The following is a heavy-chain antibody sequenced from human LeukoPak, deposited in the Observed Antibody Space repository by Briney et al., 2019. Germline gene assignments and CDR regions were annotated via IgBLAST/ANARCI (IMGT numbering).Heavy chain of an antibody. V-gene: IGHV1-8*01. CDR3: ARRDGGNFSGWYYSMDV. CDR1: GYTFTSYD. J-gene: IGHJ6*03. CDR2: MNPNSGNT. Sequence: ASVKVSCKASGYTFTSYDINWVRQATGQGLEWMGWMNPNSGNTGYAQKFQGRVTMTRNTSISTAYMELSSLRSEDTAVYYCARRDGGNFSGWYYSMDVWGKGTTVTVSS. D-gene: IGHD4-23*01.